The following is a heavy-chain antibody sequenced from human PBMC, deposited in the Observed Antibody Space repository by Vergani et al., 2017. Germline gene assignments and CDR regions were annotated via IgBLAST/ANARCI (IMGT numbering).Heavy chain of an antibody. CDR2: IIPVLGKT. Sequence: QVQLVQSGAEVTKPGSSVKVSCKASGATFRSNTIRCVRQVPGQGLEWMGRIIPVLGKTQYAQDFQGRLTITADTSTSTAYMELPSLRSQDTAVYYCARDPRGYGGDPEDYYDGMDVWGQGTTVSVSS. CDR1: GATFRSNT. CDR3: ARDPRGYGGDPEDYYDGMDV. D-gene: IGHD1-26*01. J-gene: IGHJ6*02. V-gene: IGHV1-69*08.